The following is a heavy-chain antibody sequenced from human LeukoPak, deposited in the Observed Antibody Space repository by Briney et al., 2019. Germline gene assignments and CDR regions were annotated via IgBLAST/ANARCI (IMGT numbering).Heavy chain of an antibody. CDR2: ISSSSNYI. CDR3: ARITMVRGASDY. J-gene: IGHJ4*02. D-gene: IGHD3-10*01. V-gene: IGHV3-21*01. CDR1: GFTFSSYS. Sequence: GGSLRLSCAASGFTFSSYSMNWVRQAPGKGLEWVSSISSSSNYIYYADSVKGRFTISRDNAKNSLYLQMNSLRAEDTAVYYCARITMVRGASDYWGQGTLVTVSS.